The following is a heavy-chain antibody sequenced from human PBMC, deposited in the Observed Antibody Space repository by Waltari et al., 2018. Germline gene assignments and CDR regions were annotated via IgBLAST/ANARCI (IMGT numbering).Heavy chain of an antibody. Sequence: EVQMLESGGGLVEPGGYLGLSCTTSGFTFTQYTMSWVRQTPTRGLEWVSYISSRGSATHYADSVRGRFTISRDSAKGSVYLQMNNLRADDAAMYYCARGRYGAGSYSDYDYWGQGTLVTVSS. J-gene: IGHJ4*02. CDR2: ISSRGSAT. V-gene: IGHV3-48*01. CDR3: ARGRYGAGSYSDYDY. D-gene: IGHD3-10*01. CDR1: GFTFTQYT.